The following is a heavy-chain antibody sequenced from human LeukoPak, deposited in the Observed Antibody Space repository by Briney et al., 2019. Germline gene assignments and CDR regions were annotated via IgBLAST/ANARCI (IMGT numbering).Heavy chain of an antibody. V-gene: IGHV1-69*04. CDR2: IIPILGIA. CDR3: ARAQLATNYFDY. D-gene: IGHD2-2*01. CDR1: GGTFSSYA. Sequence: GASVKVSCKASGGTFSSYAISWVRQAPGQGLEWMGRIIPILGIANYAQKFQGRVTITADKSTSTAYMELSSLRSEDTAVYYCARAQLATNYFDYWGQGTLVTVSS. J-gene: IGHJ4*02.